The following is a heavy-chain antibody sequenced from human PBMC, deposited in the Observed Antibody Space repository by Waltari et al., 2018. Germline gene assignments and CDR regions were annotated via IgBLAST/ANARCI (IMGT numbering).Heavy chain of an antibody. V-gene: IGHV3-74*01. CDR3: AELSSSVFDI. CDR2: INSEGSST. J-gene: IGHJ3*02. Sequence: EVQLVESGGGLVQPGGSLSLSCAASGFTFSSYWMHWVRQAPGKGLAWVSRINSEGSSTSYEDSVMGRFTISRDNAKNTLYLQMNSLSVDDTAVYYCAELSSSVFDIWGQGTMVTVSS. D-gene: IGHD1-7*01. CDR1: GFTFSSYW.